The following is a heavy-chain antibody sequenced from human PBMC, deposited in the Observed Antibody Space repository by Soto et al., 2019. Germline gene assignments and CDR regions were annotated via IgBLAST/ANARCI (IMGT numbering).Heavy chain of an antibody. CDR3: ARDQGYYESRGYFDY. CDR1: GFTFSDYY. V-gene: IGHV3-11*01. CDR2: ISSSGSII. D-gene: IGHD3-22*01. Sequence: GGSLRLSCAASGFTFSDYYMSWIRQAPGKGLEWVSYISSSGSIIYYADSVKGRFTISRDNAKNSLYLQMNSLRAEDTAVYYCARDQGYYESRGYFDYWGQGTLVTVSS. J-gene: IGHJ4*02.